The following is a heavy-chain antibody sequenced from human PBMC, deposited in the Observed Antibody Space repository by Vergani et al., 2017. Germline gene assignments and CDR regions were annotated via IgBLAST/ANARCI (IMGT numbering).Heavy chain of an antibody. CDR3: ANGRGRELYNTLDY. V-gene: IGHV3-30-3*01. D-gene: IGHD1-1*01. J-gene: IGHJ4*02. CDR2: ISYDGSNK. Sequence: QVQLVESGGGVVQPGRSLRLSCAASGFTFSSYAMHWVRQAPGKGLEWVAVISYDGSNKYYADSVKGRFNITRDNSKNTLYLQMNSLRAEDTAVYYCANGRGRELYNTLDYWGQGTLVTVSS. CDR1: GFTFSSYA.